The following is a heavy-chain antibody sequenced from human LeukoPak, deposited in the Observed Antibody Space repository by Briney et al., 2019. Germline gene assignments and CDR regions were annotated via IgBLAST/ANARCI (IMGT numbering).Heavy chain of an antibody. J-gene: IGHJ5*02. Sequence: KYGESLKISCKGSGYSFTSYWIGWVRQMPGKGLEWMGIIYPGDSDTRYSPSFQGQVTISADKSISTAYLQWSSLKASDTAMYYCARLRGSGSYVRWFDPWGQGTLVTVSS. CDR2: IYPGDSDT. CDR1: GYSFTSYW. D-gene: IGHD3-10*01. V-gene: IGHV5-51*01. CDR3: ARLRGSGSYVRWFDP.